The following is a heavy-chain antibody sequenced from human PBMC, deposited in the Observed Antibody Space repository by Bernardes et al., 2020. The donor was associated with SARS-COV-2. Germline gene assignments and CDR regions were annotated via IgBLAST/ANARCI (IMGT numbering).Heavy chain of an antibody. CDR3: AKDQGYWGKFGL. J-gene: IGHJ2*01. V-gene: IGHV3-30*18. CDR2: PSPAATHK. D-gene: IGHD7-27*01. Sequence: CLSPSCAASGFTSSVKVMPCSRQSPGKGLEWVVFPSPAATHKIYADSVKGRSTISRDISKTTLYLQMNGLRPEDTAIYCCAKDQGYWGKFGLWGRGTLVTVSS. CDR1: GFTSSVKV.